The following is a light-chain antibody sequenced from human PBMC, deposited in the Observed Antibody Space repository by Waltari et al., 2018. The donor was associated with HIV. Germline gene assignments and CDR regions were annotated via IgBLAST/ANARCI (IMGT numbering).Light chain of an antibody. V-gene: IGKV1-39*01. CDR2: AAS. CDR1: QSINNY. Sequence: DIQMSQSPSSLSASVGDRVTITCRASQSINNYLNWYQHKQGKAPKLLIYAASNLQRGVPARFSGSGSGTDFTLTIRSLQPEDFATYYCQESYSTPWMFGQGTKVEIK. J-gene: IGKJ1*01. CDR3: QESYSTPWM.